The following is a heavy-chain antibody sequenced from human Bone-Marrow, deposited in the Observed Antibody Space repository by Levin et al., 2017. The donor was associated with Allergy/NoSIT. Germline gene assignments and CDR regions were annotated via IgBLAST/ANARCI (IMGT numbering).Heavy chain of an antibody. CDR3: ATAFRGGVAPGAQSIDY. Sequence: ASVKVSCKVSGYTLTELSMHWVRQAPGKGLEWMGGFDPEDGETIYAQKFQGRVTMTEDTSTDTAYMELSSLRSEDTAVYYCATAFRGGVAPGAQSIDYWGQGTLVTVSS. V-gene: IGHV1-24*01. CDR2: FDPEDGET. J-gene: IGHJ4*02. D-gene: IGHD3-10*01. CDR1: GYTLTELS.